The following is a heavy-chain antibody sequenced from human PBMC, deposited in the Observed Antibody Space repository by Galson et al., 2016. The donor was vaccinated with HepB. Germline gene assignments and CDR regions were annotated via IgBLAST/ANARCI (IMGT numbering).Heavy chain of an antibody. J-gene: IGHJ5*02. D-gene: IGHD4-17*01. CDR1: GFTFNSYG. Sequence: SLRLSCAASGFTFNSYGMHWLRQAPGKGLEWVAVIWYDGRKKYYADSVKGRFTISRDDSKNTLYLQMNSLRVEDTAVYYCARDSNGDISPWGQGTLVTVSS. CDR3: ARDSNGDISP. CDR2: IWYDGRKK. V-gene: IGHV3-33*01.